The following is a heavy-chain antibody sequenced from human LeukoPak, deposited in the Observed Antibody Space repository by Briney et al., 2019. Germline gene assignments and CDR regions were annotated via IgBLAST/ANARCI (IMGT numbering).Heavy chain of an antibody. J-gene: IGHJ4*02. CDR3: AREGSFGVAVAGTFDY. D-gene: IGHD6-19*01. CDR2: INSDGSST. V-gene: IGHV3-74*01. CDR1: GFTFSSYW. Sequence: GGSLRLSCAASGFTFSSYWMHWVRQAPGKGLVWVSRINSDGSSTSYADSVKGRFTISRDNAKNTLYLQMNSLRAEDTAVYYCAREGSFGVAVAGTFDYWGQGTLVTVSS.